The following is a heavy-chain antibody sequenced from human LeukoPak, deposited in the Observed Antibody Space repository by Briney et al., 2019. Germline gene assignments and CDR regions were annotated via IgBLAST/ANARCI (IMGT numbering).Heavy chain of an antibody. CDR3: ARFIGIGYCSGGSCSDPYSSGHQADY. D-gene: IGHD2-15*01. CDR1: GYTFTGYY. J-gene: IGHJ4*02. CDR2: INPNSGGT. V-gene: IGHV1-2*02. Sequence: ASVKVSCKASGYTFTGYYMHWVRQAPGQGLEWMGWINPNSGGTNYAQKFQGRVTMTRDTSISTAYMELSRLRSDDTAAYYCARFIGIGYCSGGSCSDPYSSGHQADYWGQGTLVTVSS.